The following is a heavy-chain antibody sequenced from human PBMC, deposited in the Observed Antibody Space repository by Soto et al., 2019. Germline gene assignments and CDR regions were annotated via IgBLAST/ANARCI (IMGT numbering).Heavy chain of an antibody. CDR2: IVVGSGNT. CDR3: VRMGFSGGGYLSYYYYGMDI. D-gene: IGHD5-12*01. Sequence: SVKVSCKASGFTFTNSAVQWVRQARGQRLEWIGWIVVGSGNTNYAQKFQERVTITRDMSTSTAYMELSSLRSEDTAVYYCVRMGFSGGGYLSYYYYGMDIWGQGTTVTVSS. J-gene: IGHJ6*02. V-gene: IGHV1-58*01. CDR1: GFTFTNSA.